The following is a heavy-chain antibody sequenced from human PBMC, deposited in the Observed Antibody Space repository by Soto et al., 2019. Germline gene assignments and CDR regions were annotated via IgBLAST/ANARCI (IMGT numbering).Heavy chain of an antibody. Sequence: PGGSLRLPCAASGFTFSSYGMHWVRQAPGKGLEWVAVIWYDGSNKYYADSVKGRFTISRDNSKNTLYLQMNSLRAEDTAVYYCARAPAGSSSAYYYYGMDVWGQGTMVTVSS. J-gene: IGHJ6*02. CDR1: GFTFSSYG. D-gene: IGHD6-6*01. V-gene: IGHV3-33*01. CDR3: ARAPAGSSSAYYYYGMDV. CDR2: IWYDGSNK.